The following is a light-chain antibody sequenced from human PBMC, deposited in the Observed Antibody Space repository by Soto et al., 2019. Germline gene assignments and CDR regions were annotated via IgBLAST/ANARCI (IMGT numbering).Light chain of an antibody. J-gene: IGKJ4*01. CDR1: QTISND. V-gene: IGKV3-15*01. CDR3: QQNNKWPPVT. CDR2: GAS. Sequence: EVVMTQSPATVSVSPGEGVTLSCRASQTISNDLAWYQQKPGQAPRLLIYGASTRATGLPARFSGGGSGTEFTLPISSLQSEDFAFYYCQQNNKWPPVTFGGGTKVEIK.